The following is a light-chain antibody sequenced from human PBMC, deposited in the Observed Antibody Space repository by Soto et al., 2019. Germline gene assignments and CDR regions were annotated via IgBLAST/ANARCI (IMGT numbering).Light chain of an antibody. CDR1: TSNIESHS. CDR3: ATWDDSPKGV. Sequence: QSVLTQPPSASGTPRHRITISFSGSTSNIESHSVNWYQQVPGTAPKLLIKTNNQRPSGVPDRFSGSKSGASASLAISGLQSEDEATYYCATWDDSPKGVLGTAKKVTV. CDR2: TNN. J-gene: IGLJ1*01. V-gene: IGLV1-44*01.